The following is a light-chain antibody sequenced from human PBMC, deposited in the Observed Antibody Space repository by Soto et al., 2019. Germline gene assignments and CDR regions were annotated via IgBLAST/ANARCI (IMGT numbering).Light chain of an antibody. CDR3: MQSLQAPPT. Sequence: DTVMTQSPLSLPVTPGEPASISCKYSQSLLHSNGYNYVDWYLQKPGQSPQLLISLASNRASGVPDWFSGSGSGTDFTLKISRVEAEDVGVYYCMQSLQAPPTFGQGTKVEIK. CDR2: LAS. V-gene: IGKV2-28*01. J-gene: IGKJ1*01. CDR1: QSLLHSNGYNY.